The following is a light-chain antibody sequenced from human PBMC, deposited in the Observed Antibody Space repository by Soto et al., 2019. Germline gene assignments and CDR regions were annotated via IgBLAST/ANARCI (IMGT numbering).Light chain of an antibody. CDR3: SSYTSSSSVV. V-gene: IGLV2-14*01. CDR1: SSDVGGYNH. J-gene: IGLJ2*01. Sequence: QSVLTQPASVSGSPGQSITISCTGTSSDVGGYNHVSWYQQHPGKAPKLMIFAVSNRPSGVSNRFSGSKSGNTASLTISGLQAEDEADYYCSSYTSSSSVVFGGGTKRTVL. CDR2: AVS.